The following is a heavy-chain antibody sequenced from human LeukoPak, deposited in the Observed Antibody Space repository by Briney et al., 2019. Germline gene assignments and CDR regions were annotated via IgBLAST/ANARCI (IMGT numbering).Heavy chain of an antibody. CDR2: ISSSSSYI. J-gene: IGHJ4*02. Sequence: GGSLRLSCAASGFTFSSYSMNWVRQAPGKGLEWVSSISSSSSYIYYADSVKGRFTISRDNAKNSLYLQMNSLRAEDTAAYYCARGRNRLTDYWGQGTLVTVSS. D-gene: IGHD1-14*01. CDR1: GFTFSSYS. CDR3: ARGRNRLTDY. V-gene: IGHV3-21*01.